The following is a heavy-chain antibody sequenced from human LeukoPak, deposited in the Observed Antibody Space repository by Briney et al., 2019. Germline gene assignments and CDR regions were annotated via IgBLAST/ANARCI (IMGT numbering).Heavy chain of an antibody. V-gene: IGHV3-48*03. CDR2: ISSSGSTI. CDR3: AELGITMIGGV. D-gene: IGHD3-10*02. CDR1: GFTFSSYA. J-gene: IGHJ6*04. Sequence: GGSLRLSRAASGFTFSSYAISWVRQTPGKGLEWVSAISSSGSTIYYADSVKGRFTISRDNAKNSLYLQMNSLRAEDTAVYYCAELGITMIGGVWGKGTTVTISS.